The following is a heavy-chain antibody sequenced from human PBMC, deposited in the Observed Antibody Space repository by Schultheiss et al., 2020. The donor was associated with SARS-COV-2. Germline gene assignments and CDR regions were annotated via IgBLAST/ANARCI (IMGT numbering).Heavy chain of an antibody. Sequence: SETLSLTCAVSGGSISSSNWWSWVRQPPGKGLEWIGYIYYSGSTNYNPSLKSRVTISVDTSKNQFSLKLSSVTAADTAVYYCARVSDAFDIWGQGTMVTVSS. CDR2: IYYSGST. CDR3: ARVSDAFDI. J-gene: IGHJ3*02. V-gene: IGHV4-4*02. CDR1: GGSISSSNW.